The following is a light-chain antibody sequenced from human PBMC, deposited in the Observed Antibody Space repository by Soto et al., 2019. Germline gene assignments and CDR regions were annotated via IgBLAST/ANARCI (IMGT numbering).Light chain of an antibody. CDR1: QSVSSSY. J-gene: IGKJ1*01. V-gene: IGKV3-20*01. CDR2: GAS. Sequence: EGVLTQSPGTLSLSPGERATLSCRASQSVSSSYLAWYQQKAGQAPRLLIHGASSRATGIPDRFSGSGSGTDFTLTISRLEPEDSAVYYCQQSGSSMWTFGQGTKVEIK. CDR3: QQSGSSMWT.